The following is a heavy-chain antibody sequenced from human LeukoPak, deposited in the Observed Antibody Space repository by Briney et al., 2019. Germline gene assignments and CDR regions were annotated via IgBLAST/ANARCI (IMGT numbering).Heavy chain of an antibody. CDR2: IYYSGST. D-gene: IGHD5-12*01. CDR1: GGSISSDY. J-gene: IGHJ5*02. Sequence: PSETLSLTCTVSGGSISSDYWSWIRQPPGKGLEWIGYIYYSGSTNYNPSLKSRVTISVDTSKNQFSLKLSSVTAADTAVYYCARRRNSGYDPWGQGTLVTVSS. CDR3: ARRRNSGYDP. V-gene: IGHV4-59*08.